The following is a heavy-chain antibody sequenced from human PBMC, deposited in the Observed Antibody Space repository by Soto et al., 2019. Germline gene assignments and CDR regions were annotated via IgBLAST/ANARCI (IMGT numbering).Heavy chain of an antibody. CDR3: AKAYGWLGEFDY. CDR1: GFTFSSYA. Sequence: EVQLLESGGGLVQPGESLRLSCAASGFTFSSYAMSCVRQAPGKGLEWVSAISGSGGSTYYADSVKGRFTISRDNSKNTLHLQMNSLRAEATSVYYCAKAYGWLGEFDYWGQGTLVTVSS. D-gene: IGHD3-10*01. J-gene: IGHJ4*02. CDR2: ISGSGGST. V-gene: IGHV3-23*01.